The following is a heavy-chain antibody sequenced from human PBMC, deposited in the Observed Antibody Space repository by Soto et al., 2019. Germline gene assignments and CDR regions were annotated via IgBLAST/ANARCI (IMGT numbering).Heavy chain of an antibody. V-gene: IGHV1-69*02. J-gene: IGHJ4*02. Sequence: QVPLVQSGAEVKKPGSSVKVSCTASGGTFSKYSISWIRQAPGQGLEWMRRIIPNLSVTNYAQKFKGRVTITEDKSTGKAYMEMNNLRYEDTAVYFCARGSAPAVDDWGQGTLITVSS. CDR1: GGTFSKYS. CDR3: ARGSAPAVDD. CDR2: IIPNLSVT. D-gene: IGHD3-10*01.